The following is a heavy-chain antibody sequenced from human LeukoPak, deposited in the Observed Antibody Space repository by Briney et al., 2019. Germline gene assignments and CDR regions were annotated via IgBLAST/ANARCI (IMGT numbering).Heavy chain of an antibody. CDR1: GFIVSSDY. CDR3: ARESSSGYYLPY. CDR2: IYSGGKT. D-gene: IGHD3-22*01. J-gene: IGHJ4*02. V-gene: IGHV3-66*02. Sequence: GGSLRLSCAASGFIVSSDYMSWVRQGPGKGLEWVSVIYSGGKTYYADSVKGRFTISRDDSKNTLYLQINSLTSEDTAVYYCARESSSGYYLPYWGQGTLVTVSS.